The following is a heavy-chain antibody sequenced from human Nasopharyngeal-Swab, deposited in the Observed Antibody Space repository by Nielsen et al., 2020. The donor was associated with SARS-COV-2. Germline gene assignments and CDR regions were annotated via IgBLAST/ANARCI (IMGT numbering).Heavy chain of an antibody. CDR2: ISSSSSTI. D-gene: IGHD3-3*01. J-gene: IGHJ5*02. CDR3: ASDQLTYDFWRGINWFDP. Sequence: VRQAPGKGLEWVSYISSSSSTIYYADSVKGRFTISRDNAKNSLYLQMNSLRDEDTAVYYCASDQLTYDFWRGINWFDPWGQGTLVTVSS. V-gene: IGHV3-48*02.